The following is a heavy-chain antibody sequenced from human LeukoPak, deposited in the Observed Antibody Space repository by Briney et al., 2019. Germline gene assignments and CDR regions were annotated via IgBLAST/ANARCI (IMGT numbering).Heavy chain of an antibody. CDR3: ARHHEYERNSYGMDA. D-gene: IGHD3-16*01. CDR1: RFNFSDHY. J-gene: IGHJ6*02. CDR2: ISCGGTIS. Sequence: GGSLRLSCVASRFNFSDHYMSWIRQAPGKGLEWVSYISCGGTISYHADSVKGRFTVSRDNAKKSLYLQMNSLRGEDTAVYYCARHHEYERNSYGMDAWGQGTTVTVSS. V-gene: IGHV3-11*01.